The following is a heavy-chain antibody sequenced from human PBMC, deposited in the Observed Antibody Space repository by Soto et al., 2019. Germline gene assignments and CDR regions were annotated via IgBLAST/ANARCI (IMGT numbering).Heavy chain of an antibody. J-gene: IGHJ4*02. CDR2: IYYSGST. CDR3: ARARGSATGYDDY. CDR1: GYSISSSNW. D-gene: IGHD2-15*01. V-gene: IGHV4-28*03. Sequence: SETLSLTCAVSGYSISSSNWWGWIRQPPGKGLEWIGYIYYSGSTYYNPSLKSRVTMSVDTSKNQFSLKLSSVTAVDTAVYYCARARGSATGYDDYWGQGTLVTVSS.